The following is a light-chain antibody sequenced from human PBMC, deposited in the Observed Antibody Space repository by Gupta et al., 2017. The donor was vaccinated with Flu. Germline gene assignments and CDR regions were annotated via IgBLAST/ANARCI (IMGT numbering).Light chain of an antibody. CDR3: CSCAGSHTVV. J-gene: IGLJ2*01. V-gene: IGLV2-11*01. Sequence: QSALTQPRSVSGSPGQSVTISCTGTSSDVGDYNYFSWYHQHPGNSPNLIIYDVTKRPSGVPVPFSGSKSAITASLTISRPQAEADSDYYCCSCAGSHTVVFGGGTKLTVL. CDR1: SSDVGDYNY. CDR2: DVT.